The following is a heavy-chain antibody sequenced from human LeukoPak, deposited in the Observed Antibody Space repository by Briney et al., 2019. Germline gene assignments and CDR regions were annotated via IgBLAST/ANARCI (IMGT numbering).Heavy chain of an antibody. J-gene: IGHJ4*02. CDR1: GFTFSRNG. D-gene: IGHD1-26*01. Sequence: GGSLRLSCAASGFTFSRNGMHWVRQAPGKGLEWVSFIHYDGSKKYYADSVKGRFTISRDNSENTLYLQMNSLRAEDTAVYYCAKDGIYYYFDYWGPGTLVTVSS. CDR3: AKDGIYYYFDY. CDR2: IHYDGSKK. V-gene: IGHV3-30*02.